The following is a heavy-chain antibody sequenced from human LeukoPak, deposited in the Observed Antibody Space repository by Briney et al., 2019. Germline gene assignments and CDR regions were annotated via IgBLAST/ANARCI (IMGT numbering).Heavy chain of an antibody. V-gene: IGHV4-4*07. CDR2: IYTSGST. CDR3: ARGGSYDILTGYPKPYNWFGP. J-gene: IGHJ5*02. D-gene: IGHD3-9*01. CDR1: GGSISSYY. Sequence: SETLSLTCTVSGGSISSYYWSWIRQPAGKGLEWIGRIYTSGSTNYNPSLKSRVTMSVDTSKNQFSLKLSSVTAADTAVYYCARGGSYDILTGYPKPYNWFGPWGQGTLVTVSS.